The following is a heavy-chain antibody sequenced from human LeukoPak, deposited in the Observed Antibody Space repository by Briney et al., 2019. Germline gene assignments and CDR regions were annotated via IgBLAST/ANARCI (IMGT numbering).Heavy chain of an antibody. J-gene: IGHJ6*02. D-gene: IGHD2-8*01. CDR2: ISGSGGST. Sequence: GGSLRLSCAASGFTFSSYAMSWVRQAPGKGLEWVSAISGSGGSTYYADSVKGRFSISRDNSKNTLYLQMNSLRAEVTAVYYCAKATYCTNGVCYSSRAPYYSYGIDVWGQGTTVTVSS. V-gene: IGHV3-23*01. CDR3: AKATYCTNGVCYSSRAPYYSYGIDV. CDR1: GFTFSSYA.